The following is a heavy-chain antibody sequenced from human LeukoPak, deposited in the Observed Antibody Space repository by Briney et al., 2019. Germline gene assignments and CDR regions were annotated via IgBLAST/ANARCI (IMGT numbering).Heavy chain of an antibody. CDR3: AKDPQYYDILTGYPAFDY. D-gene: IGHD3-9*01. V-gene: IGHV3-23*01. CDR2: ISGSGGST. Sequence: GGSLRLSCAASGFTFSSYAMGWVRQAPGKGLEWVPAISGSGGSTYYADSVKGRFTIPRDNSKNTLYLQMNSLRAEDTAVYYCAKDPQYYDILTGYPAFDYWGQGTLVTVSS. J-gene: IGHJ4*02. CDR1: GFTFSSYA.